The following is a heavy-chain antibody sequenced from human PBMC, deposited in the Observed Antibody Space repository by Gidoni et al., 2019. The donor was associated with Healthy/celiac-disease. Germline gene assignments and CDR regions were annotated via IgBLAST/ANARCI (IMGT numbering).Heavy chain of an antibody. Sequence: QLQLQESGPGLVKPSETLSLTCTVSGGSSSSSSYYWGWIRQPPGKVLEWIVSIYYSGSTYYNPSLTILVTLSVDTSKNQFSLKLSSVTAADTAVYYCASTRAAASPRDNWFDPWGQGTLVTVSS. CDR1: GGSSSSSSYY. CDR3: ASTRAAASPRDNWFDP. CDR2: IYYSGST. J-gene: IGHJ5*02. V-gene: IGHV4-39*01. D-gene: IGHD6-13*01.